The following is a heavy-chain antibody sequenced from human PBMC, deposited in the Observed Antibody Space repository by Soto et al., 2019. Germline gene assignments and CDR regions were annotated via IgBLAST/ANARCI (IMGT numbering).Heavy chain of an antibody. CDR3: ARVGACGGDGHDY. Sequence: LCGGSSQIGAYTWSWIRRPPGKGLEWIGYIYHSGSTYYNPSLKSRVTMSVDRSKNEFSLRLSSVTAADTAVYFCARVGACGGDGHDYWGQGTLVTVSS. CDR2: IYHSGST. J-gene: IGHJ4*02. V-gene: IGHV4-30-2*01. CDR1: GGSSQIGAYT. D-gene: IGHD2-21*02.